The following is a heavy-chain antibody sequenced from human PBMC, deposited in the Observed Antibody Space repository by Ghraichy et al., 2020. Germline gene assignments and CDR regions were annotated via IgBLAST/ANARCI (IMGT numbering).Heavy chain of an antibody. Sequence: ASVKVSCKASGYTFINYGINWVRQAPGQGLEWMGWISGYNGNTNYAQKLQGRVTMTTDTSTSTAYMELRSLRSDDTAVYYCARDSEARIQLWKTDYYSYGMDVWGQGTTVTVSS. CDR2: ISGYNGNT. CDR3: ARDSEARIQLWKTDYYSYGMDV. D-gene: IGHD5-18*01. V-gene: IGHV1-18*04. J-gene: IGHJ6*02. CDR1: GYTFINYG.